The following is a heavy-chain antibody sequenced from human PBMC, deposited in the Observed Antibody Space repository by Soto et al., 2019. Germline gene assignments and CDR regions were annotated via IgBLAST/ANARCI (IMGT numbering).Heavy chain of an antibody. CDR1: GGSISSYY. J-gene: IGHJ4*02. CDR2: IYYSGST. V-gene: IGHV4-59*08. D-gene: IGHD1-26*01. Sequence: QVQLQESGPGLVKPSETLSLTCTVSGGSISSYYWSWIRQPPGKGLEWIGYIYYSGSTNYNPSLTXPXNXXVDTSKNQFSLKPRSVTAADTAVYYCARGGGSPDYWGQGTLVTVSS. CDR3: ARGGGSPDY.